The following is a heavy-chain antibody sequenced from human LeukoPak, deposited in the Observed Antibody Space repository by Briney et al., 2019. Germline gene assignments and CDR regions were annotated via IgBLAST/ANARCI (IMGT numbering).Heavy chain of an antibody. CDR3: ARAPGQWLEYGMDV. V-gene: IGHV4-61*01. CDR1: GGSVSSGSYY. CDR2: IYYSGST. J-gene: IGHJ6*04. Sequence: SETLSLTCTVSGGSVSSGSYYWSWIRQPPGKGLEWIEYIYYSGSTNYNPSLKSRVTISVDTSKNQFSLKLSSVTAADTAVYYCARAPGQWLEYGMDVWGKGTTVTVSS. D-gene: IGHD6-19*01.